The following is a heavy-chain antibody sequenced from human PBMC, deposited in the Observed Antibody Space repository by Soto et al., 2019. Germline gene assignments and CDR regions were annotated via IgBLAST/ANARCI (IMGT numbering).Heavy chain of an antibody. CDR2: IKDGGRT. D-gene: IGHD5-12*01. CDR1: GGSLSGYY. CDR3: ARGQEGVVATH. Sequence: QVQLQQWGTGLFKPSETLSLNCAVNGGSLSGYYWSWIRQPPGKGLEWIGEIKDGGRTNYSPSLKRRATISSDTSNNQFSLRLYSVTAADTGVYYCARGQEGVVATHWDQGTLVTVSS. V-gene: IGHV4-34*01. J-gene: IGHJ4*02.